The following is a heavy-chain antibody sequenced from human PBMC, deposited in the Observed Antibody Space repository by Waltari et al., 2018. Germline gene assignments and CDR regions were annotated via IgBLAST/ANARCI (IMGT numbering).Heavy chain of an antibody. V-gene: IGHV3-23*01. Sequence: VHLLESGGGLAQPGVTLCLSCAAAGFNSTCYVMSWVRQAAGKRLEWVSGISDSGVITKYADSVKGRFTVSRDNSKNTVFLQLNSLRAEDTAIYYCARHLYSIDYLELGNWGQGTLVTVSS. CDR3: ARHLYSIDYLELGN. CDR2: ISDSGVIT. J-gene: IGHJ4*02. D-gene: IGHD3-22*01. CDR1: GFNSTCYV.